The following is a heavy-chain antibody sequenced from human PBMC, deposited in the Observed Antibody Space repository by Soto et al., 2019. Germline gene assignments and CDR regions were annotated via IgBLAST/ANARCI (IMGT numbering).Heavy chain of an antibody. V-gene: IGHV4-39*01. CDR1: GGSISSSSYY. Sequence: SETLSLTCTVSGGSISSSSYYWGWIRQPPGKGLEWIGSIYYSGSTYYNTSLKSRVTISVDTSKNQFSLKLSSVTAADKAVYYCSRLGEFSGGSCYFADPTYYFDYWGQGTLVTVSS. D-gene: IGHD2-15*01. CDR2: IYYSGST. J-gene: IGHJ4*02. CDR3: SRLGEFSGGSCYFADPTYYFDY.